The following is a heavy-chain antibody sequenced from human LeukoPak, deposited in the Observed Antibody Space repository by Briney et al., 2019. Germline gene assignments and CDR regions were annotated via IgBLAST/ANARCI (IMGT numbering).Heavy chain of an antibody. Sequence: PGGSLRLSCAASGFTVSSNYMSWVRQAPGKGLEWVSVIYSGGSTYYADSVKGRFTISRDNSKNTLYLQMNSLRAEDTAVYYCAKSNYFDSGGYYFFDYWGQGTLVTVSS. CDR2: IYSGGST. J-gene: IGHJ4*02. CDR3: AKSNYFDSGGYYFFDY. V-gene: IGHV3-53*01. D-gene: IGHD3-22*01. CDR1: GFTVSSNY.